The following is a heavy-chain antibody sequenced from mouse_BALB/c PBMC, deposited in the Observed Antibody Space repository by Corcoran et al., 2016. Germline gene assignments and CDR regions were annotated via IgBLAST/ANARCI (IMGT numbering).Heavy chain of an antibody. Sequence: VQLVESGGGVVQPGRSLRLSCAASGFIFSHYGMHWVRQAPGKGLEWVAGVTHDGNNKYYADSVRGRFTISKDNSDNTVDLQMNSLRPEDTAVYFCAKWSGVPGGFYSDYWGQGTLVSVSS. CDR1: GFIFSHYG. CDR2: VTHDGNNK. V-gene: IGHV5-17*01. D-gene: IGHD1-1*02. CDR3: AKWSGVPGGFYSDY. J-gene: IGHJ4*01.